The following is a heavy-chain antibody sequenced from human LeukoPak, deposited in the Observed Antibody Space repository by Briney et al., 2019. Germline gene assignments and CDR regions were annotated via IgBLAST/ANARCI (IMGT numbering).Heavy chain of an antibody. J-gene: IGHJ4*02. D-gene: IGHD3-16*02. CDR1: GFTFGDYA. V-gene: IGHV3-49*04. CDR3: TRVYYDYVWGSYRYNKFCYFDY. Sequence: QPGRSLRLSCTASGFTFGDYAMSWVRQAPGKGLEWVGFIRSKAYGGTTEYAASVNGRFTISRDDSKSIAYLQMNSLKTEDTAVYYCTRVYYDYVWGSYRYNKFCYFDYWGQGTLVTVSS. CDR2: IRSKAYGGTT.